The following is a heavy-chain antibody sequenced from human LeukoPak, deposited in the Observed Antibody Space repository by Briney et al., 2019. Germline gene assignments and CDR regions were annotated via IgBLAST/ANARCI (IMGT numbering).Heavy chain of an antibody. Sequence: GASVKVSCKASGGTFSNDAVSWVRQAPGEGLKWMGRVIPFLGTTNYAHNFQGRVTITADQDTQTAYMVPRSLRSEDTAVYFCARGPSSDLRTGFFFGYFHDWGQGTLITVSS. CDR2: VIPFLGTT. CDR3: ARGPSSDLRTGFFFGYFHD. V-gene: IGHV1-69*11. D-gene: IGHD3/OR15-3a*01. CDR1: GGTFSNDA. J-gene: IGHJ4*02.